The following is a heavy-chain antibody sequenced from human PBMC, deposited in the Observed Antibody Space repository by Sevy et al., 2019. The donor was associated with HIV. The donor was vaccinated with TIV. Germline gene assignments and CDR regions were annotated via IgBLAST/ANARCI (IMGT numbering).Heavy chain of an antibody. V-gene: IGHV4-4*07. J-gene: IGHJ3*02. CDR2: IYTSGST. CDR1: GGSISSYY. D-gene: IGHD3-22*01. CDR3: ARGTSMYYYDSSGYRGNAFDI. Sequence: SKTLSLTCTVSGGSISSYYWSWIRQPAGKGLEWIGRIYTSGSTNYNPSLKSRVTMSVDTSKNQFSLKLGSVTAADTAVYYCARGTSMYYYDSSGYRGNAFDIWGQGTMVTVSS.